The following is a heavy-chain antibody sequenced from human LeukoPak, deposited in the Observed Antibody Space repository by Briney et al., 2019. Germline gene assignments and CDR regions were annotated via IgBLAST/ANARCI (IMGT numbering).Heavy chain of an antibody. CDR1: GASITNSYYF. CDR2: IYYSGRT. D-gene: IGHD6-13*01. CDR3: ARSSSSWIFDY. V-gene: IGHV4-39*07. Sequence: SETLSLTCTVSGASITNSYYFWGWVRQAPGKGLEWIASIYYSGRTYYNPSLKSRVTISVDKSKNQFSLKLTSVTAADTAVYYCARSSSSWIFDYWGQGTQVTVSS. J-gene: IGHJ4*02.